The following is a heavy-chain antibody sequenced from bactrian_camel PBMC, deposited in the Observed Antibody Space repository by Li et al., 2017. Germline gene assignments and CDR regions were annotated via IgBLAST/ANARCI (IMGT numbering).Heavy chain of an antibody. CDR1: GQTFSRYC. CDR3: AVATGVVCGLESHWYDY. J-gene: IGHJ4*01. V-gene: IGHV3S1*01. D-gene: IGHD1*01. CDR2: IMILGATT. Sequence: VQLVESGGGSVQTGGSLRLSCAISGQTFSRYCMAWFRQAPGKEREGVAAIMILGATTYYADSVRGRFTASQDFVENTIYLQMSNLKPEDSAMYYCAVATGVVCGLESHWYDYWGRGTQVTVS.